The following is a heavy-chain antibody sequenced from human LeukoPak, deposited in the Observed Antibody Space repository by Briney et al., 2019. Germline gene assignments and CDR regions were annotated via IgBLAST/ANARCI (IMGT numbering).Heavy chain of an antibody. CDR1: GFTFSGSA. Sequence: GGSLKLSCAASGFTFSGSAMQWVRQASGKGLEWVGRIRSKPNSYATAYGASVKGRFTISRDDSKNTAYLQMNSLKTEDTAVYYCTTQYHYDSSGSEPSTYYFDYWGQGTLVTVSS. V-gene: IGHV3-73*01. J-gene: IGHJ4*02. D-gene: IGHD3-22*01. CDR2: IRSKPNSYAT. CDR3: TTQYHYDSSGSEPSTYYFDY.